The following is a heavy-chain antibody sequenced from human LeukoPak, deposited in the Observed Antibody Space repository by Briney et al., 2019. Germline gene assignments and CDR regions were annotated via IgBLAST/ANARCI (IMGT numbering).Heavy chain of an antibody. Sequence: PGGSLRLSCAASGFTFSNYGMHWVRQAPGKGLEWVAVIWFDGSNKYYADSVKGRFTISRDNSKNTLHLQMNNLTADDTAIYYCARELVSLGTGYFDLWGRGTLVTVSS. J-gene: IGHJ2*01. CDR1: GFTFSNYG. D-gene: IGHD7-27*01. CDR3: ARELVSLGTGYFDL. V-gene: IGHV3-33*01. CDR2: IWFDGSNK.